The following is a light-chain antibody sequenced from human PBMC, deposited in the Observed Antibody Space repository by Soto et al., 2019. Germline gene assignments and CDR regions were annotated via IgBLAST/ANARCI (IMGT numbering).Light chain of an antibody. V-gene: IGKV3-11*01. J-gene: IGKJ2*01. CDR2: DAS. Sequence: EIVLTQSPATLSLSPGERAILSCRASQSVSSYLAWYQQKPGQAPRLLIYDASNRATGIPARFSGSGSGTDFTLTISSLEPEDFAVYYCQQRSNWPPYTFVQGTKLEIK. CDR1: QSVSSY. CDR3: QQRSNWPPYT.